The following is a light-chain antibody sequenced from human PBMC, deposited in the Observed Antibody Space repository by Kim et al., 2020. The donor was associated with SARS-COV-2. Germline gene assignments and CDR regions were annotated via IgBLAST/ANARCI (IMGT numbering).Light chain of an antibody. CDR3: QKCDSAPWT. J-gene: IGKJ1*01. CDR1: QDISNY. Sequence: ASVGDRVPITCRASQDISNYLAWFQLKPGKAPQLLIYAASALQPGVPSRFSGSGSGTDFTLTVTSLQPEDVATYYCQKCDSAPWTFGQGTKVDIK. V-gene: IGKV1-27*01. CDR2: AAS.